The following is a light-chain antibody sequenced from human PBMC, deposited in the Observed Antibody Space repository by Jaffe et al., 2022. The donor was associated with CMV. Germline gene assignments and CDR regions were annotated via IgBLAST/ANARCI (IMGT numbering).Light chain of an antibody. V-gene: IGKV1-5*03. Sequence: DIQMTQSPSTLSASVGDRVTITCRASQSINSWLAWYQQKPGKAPKLLIYQASGLESGVPSRVSGSGSGTEFTLTISRLQPDDFATYYCQQYSNYPRTFGQGTKLDI. J-gene: IGKJ1*01. CDR1: QSINSW. CDR3: QQYSNYPRT. CDR2: QAS.